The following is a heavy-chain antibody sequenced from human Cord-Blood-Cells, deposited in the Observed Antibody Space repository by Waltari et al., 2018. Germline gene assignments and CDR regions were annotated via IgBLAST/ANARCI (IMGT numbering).Heavy chain of an antibody. CDR2: IYYSGST. V-gene: IGHV4-39*01. J-gene: IGHJ6*03. CDR3: ARQPGDFIYYYYYYMDV. CDR1: GGSISSSSYY. D-gene: IGHD3-10*01. Sequence: QLQLQESGPGLVKPSETLSLTCTVSGGSISSSSYYWGWIRQPPGKGLEWIGSIYYSGSTYYNPSLKSRVTISVDTSKNQFSLKLSSVTAADTAVYYCARQPGDFIYYYYYYMDVWGKGTTVTVSS.